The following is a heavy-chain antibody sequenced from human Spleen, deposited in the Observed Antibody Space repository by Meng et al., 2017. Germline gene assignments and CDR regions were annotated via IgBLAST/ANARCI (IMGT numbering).Heavy chain of an antibody. CDR3: ARGPTTMAHDFDY. CDR2: INNSGST. Sequence: QLQGSGRWLARPLQTLSLTFTVYVDAVDSAKYYWSWIRPPPGKELEWIGEINNSGSTNYNSSLESRATISVDTSQNNLSLKLSSVTGADSAVYYCARGPTTMAHDFDYWGQGTLVTVSS. CDR1: VDAVDSAKYY. J-gene: IGHJ4*02. V-gene: IGHV4-61*03. D-gene: IGHD4-11*01.